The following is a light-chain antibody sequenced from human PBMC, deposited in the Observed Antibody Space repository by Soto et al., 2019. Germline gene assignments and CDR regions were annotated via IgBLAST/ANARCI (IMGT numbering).Light chain of an antibody. CDR3: QQDYSTPQT. J-gene: IGKJ1*01. V-gene: IGKV4-1*01. CDR2: WAS. Sequence: DIVMTQSPDSLAVSLGERATINCKSSQSVLYSSNNKNYLAWYQQKPGQPPKLLIYWASTRESGVPDRFSGSGSGTDFTLTISSLQAEDVAVYYCQQDYSTPQTFGQGTKVESK. CDR1: QSVLYSSNNKNY.